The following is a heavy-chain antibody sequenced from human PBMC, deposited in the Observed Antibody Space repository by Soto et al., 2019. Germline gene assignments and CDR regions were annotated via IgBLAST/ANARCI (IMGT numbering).Heavy chain of an antibody. CDR2: IYSGGST. CDR3: AAYSHKGY. J-gene: IGHJ4*02. V-gene: IGHV3-66*01. Sequence: EEQLVESGGDLVQPGGSLRLSCAASGFTVSNNYMSWVRQAPGTGLEWVSLIYSGGSTYYADSVKCRFTISRDSSKNTLYLQMNGLRAEDTAMYYCAAYSHKGYWGQGTLVTVYS. CDR1: GFTVSNNY. D-gene: IGHD3-16*01.